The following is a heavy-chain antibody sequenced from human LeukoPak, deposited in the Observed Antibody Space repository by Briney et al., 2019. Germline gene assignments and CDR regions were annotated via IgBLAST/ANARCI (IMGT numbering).Heavy chain of an antibody. D-gene: IGHD3-22*01. V-gene: IGHV3-48*04. Sequence: TGGSLRLSCAASGFTFSSYSMNWVRQAPGKGLEWVSYTSSSSSTIYYADSVKGRFTISRDNAKNSLYLQMNSLRAEDTAVYYCARDWYYDSSGYYPHWGQGTLVTVSS. CDR3: ARDWYYDSSGYYPH. CDR1: GFTFSSYS. CDR2: TSSSSSTI. J-gene: IGHJ4*02.